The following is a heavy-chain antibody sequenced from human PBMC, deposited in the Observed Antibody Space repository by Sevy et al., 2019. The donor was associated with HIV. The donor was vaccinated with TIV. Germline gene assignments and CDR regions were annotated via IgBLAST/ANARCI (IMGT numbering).Heavy chain of an antibody. CDR1: GGSISSSSYY. Sequence: SETLSLTCTVSGGSISSSSYYWGWIHQPPGKGLEWIGSIYYSGSTYYNPSLKSRVTISVDTSKNQFSLKLGSVTAADTAVYYCARSGLTAYYFDYWGQGTLVTVSS. D-gene: IGHD7-27*01. V-gene: IGHV4-39*01. J-gene: IGHJ4*02. CDR3: ARSGLTAYYFDY. CDR2: IYYSGST.